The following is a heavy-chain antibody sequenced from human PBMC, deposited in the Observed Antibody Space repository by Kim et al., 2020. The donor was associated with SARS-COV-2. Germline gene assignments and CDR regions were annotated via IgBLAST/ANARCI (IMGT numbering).Heavy chain of an antibody. CDR2: MNPNSGNT. Sequence: ASVKVSCKASGYTFTSYDINWVRQATGQGLEWMGWMNPNSGNTGYAQKFQGRVTMTRNTSISTAYMELSSLRSEDTAVYYCARGPHRGYSGYGALAYWGQGTLVTVSS. CDR3: ARGPHRGYSGYGALAY. CDR1: GYTFTSYD. D-gene: IGHD5-12*01. V-gene: IGHV1-8*01. J-gene: IGHJ4*02.